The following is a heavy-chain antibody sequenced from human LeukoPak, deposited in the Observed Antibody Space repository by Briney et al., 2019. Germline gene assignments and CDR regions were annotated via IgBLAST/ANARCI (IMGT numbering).Heavy chain of an antibody. CDR2: IYTSGST. CDR1: GGSISSGSYY. V-gene: IGHV4-61*02. J-gene: IGHJ4*02. CDR3: ASSLSYGSGAIDY. D-gene: IGHD3-10*01. Sequence: PSETLSLTCTVSGGSISSGSYYWSWIRQPAGKGLEWIGRIYTSGSTNYNPSLKSRVTISVDTSKNQFSLKLSSVTAADTAVYYCASSLSYGSGAIDYWGQGTLVTVSS.